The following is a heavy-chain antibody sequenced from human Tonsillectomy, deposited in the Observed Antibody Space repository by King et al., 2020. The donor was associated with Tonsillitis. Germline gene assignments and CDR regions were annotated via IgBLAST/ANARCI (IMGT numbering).Heavy chain of an antibody. D-gene: IGHD5-24*01. CDR1: GGSISSSRYY. V-gene: IGHV4-39*01. J-gene: IGHJ4*02. Sequence: VQLQESGPGLVKPSETLSLTCTVSGGSISSSRYYWGWIRPPPGKGLEWVASIHYGGSTYYNPSLKSRVTISVDTPKNQFSLRLSSVTAADTAVYYCARGLVEMGTAAFDFWGQGSLVTVSS. CDR2: IHYGGST. CDR3: ARGLVEMGTAAFDF.